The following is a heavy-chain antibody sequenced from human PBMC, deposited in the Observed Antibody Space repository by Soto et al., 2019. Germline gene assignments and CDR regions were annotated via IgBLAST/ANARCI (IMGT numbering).Heavy chain of an antibody. V-gene: IGHV1-24*01. CDR3: ATRYGGNFYIDY. CDR2: FDPEDGEA. D-gene: IGHD2-21*02. J-gene: IGHJ4*02. CDR1: GYTLTELS. Sequence: ASVKVSCKVSGYTLTELSMHWVRQAPGKGLEWMGGFDPEDGEAIYAQKFQGRVTMTEDTSTDTAYMELSSLRSEDTAVYYCATRYGGNFYIDYWGQGTLVTVSS.